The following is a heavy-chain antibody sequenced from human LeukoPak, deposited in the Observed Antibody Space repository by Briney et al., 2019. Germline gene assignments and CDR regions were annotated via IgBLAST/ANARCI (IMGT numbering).Heavy chain of an antibody. CDR3: AKDLRHIVVVPAAMDY. V-gene: IGHV3-30*02. CDR2: IRYDGSNK. CDR1: GFTFSSYG. Sequence: GGSLRLSCAASGFTFSSYGVHWVRQAPGKGLEWVAFIRYDGSNKYYADSVKGRFTISRDNSKNTLYLQMNSLRAEDTAVYYCAKDLRHIVVVPAAMDYWGQGTLVTVSS. J-gene: IGHJ4*02. D-gene: IGHD2-2*01.